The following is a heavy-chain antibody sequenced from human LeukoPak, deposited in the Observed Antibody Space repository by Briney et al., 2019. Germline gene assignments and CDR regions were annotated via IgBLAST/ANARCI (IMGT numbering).Heavy chain of an antibody. D-gene: IGHD3-16*01. CDR3: ARRTGLWAYFDY. CDR2: IYYSGST. Sequence: RTSETLSLTCTVSGGSISSSSYYWGWIRQPPGKGLEWIGSIYYSGSTYYNPSLKSRVTISVDTSKNQSSLKLSSVTAADTAVYYCARRTGLWAYFDYWGQGTLVTVSS. J-gene: IGHJ4*02. CDR1: GGSISSSSYY. V-gene: IGHV4-39*01.